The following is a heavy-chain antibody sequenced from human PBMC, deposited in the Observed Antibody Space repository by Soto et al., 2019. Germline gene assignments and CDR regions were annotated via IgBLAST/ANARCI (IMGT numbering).Heavy chain of an antibody. CDR3: ARDRVGVATIDLSYDY. Sequence: GGSLRLSCAASGFTFSSYSMNWVRQAPGKGLEWVSSISSSSSYIYYADSVKGRFTISRDNAKNSLYLQMNSLRAEDTAVYYCARDRVGVATIDLSYDYWGQGTLVTVSS. CDR2: ISSSSSYI. J-gene: IGHJ4*02. D-gene: IGHD5-12*01. V-gene: IGHV3-21*01. CDR1: GFTFSSYS.